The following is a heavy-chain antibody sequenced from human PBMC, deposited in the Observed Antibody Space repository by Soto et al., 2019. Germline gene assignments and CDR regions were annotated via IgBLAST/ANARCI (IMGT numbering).Heavy chain of an antibody. J-gene: IGHJ3*02. Sequence: ASVKVSCKASGYTFTSYGISWVRQAPGQGLEWMGWISAYNGNTNYAQKLQGRVTMTTDTSTSTAYMELRSLRSDDTAVYYCARNPLGELSHDAFDIWGQGTMVTVSS. CDR3: ARNPLGELSHDAFDI. V-gene: IGHV1-18*01. D-gene: IGHD3-16*02. CDR1: GYTFTSYG. CDR2: ISAYNGNT.